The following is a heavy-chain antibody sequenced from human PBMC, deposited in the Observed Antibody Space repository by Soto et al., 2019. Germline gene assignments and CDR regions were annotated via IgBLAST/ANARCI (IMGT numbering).Heavy chain of an antibody. CDR2: IYYSGST. D-gene: IGHD5-18*01. CDR3: ASERLWLLSYYGMDF. CDR1: GGSMSSGGYV. V-gene: IGHV4-31*03. Sequence: ALSVISNDSGGSMSSGGYVRSWIRQHPGKGLEWIGYIYYSGSTYYNPSLKSRVTISVDTSKNQFSLKLSYVTAADTAVYYCASERLWLLSYYGMDFWGQGTTVTVSS. J-gene: IGHJ6*02.